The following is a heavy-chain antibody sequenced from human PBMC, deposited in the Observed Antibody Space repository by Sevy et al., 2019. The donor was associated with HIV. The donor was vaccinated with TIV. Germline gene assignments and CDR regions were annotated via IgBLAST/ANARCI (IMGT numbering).Heavy chain of an antibody. V-gene: IGHV3-23*01. D-gene: IGHD2-8*01. CDR1: GITFSKYS. Sequence: GGFLRLSCAASGITFSKYSMSWVRQPPGKGLEWVSTLSFGCGEINYADSVKGWFTISRDNSKSSVYLQMNNLRPEDTAVYYCAREGCTKPHDYWGQGSLVTVSS. CDR3: AREGCTKPHDY. CDR2: LSFGCGEI. J-gene: IGHJ4*02.